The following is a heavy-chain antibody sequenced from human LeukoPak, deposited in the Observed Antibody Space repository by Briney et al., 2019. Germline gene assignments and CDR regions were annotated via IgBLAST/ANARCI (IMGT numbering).Heavy chain of an antibody. V-gene: IGHV3-43D*04. J-gene: IGHJ6*03. CDR3: AKDMGENPPAYYYYMDV. CDR1: GFTFDDYA. Sequence: SGGSLRLSCAASGFTFDDYAMHWVRQAPGKGLEWVSLISWDGGSTYYADSVKGRFTISRDNCKNSLYLQMNSLRAEDTALYYCAKDMGENPPAYYYYMDVWGKGTTVTVSS. D-gene: IGHD1-26*01. CDR2: ISWDGGST.